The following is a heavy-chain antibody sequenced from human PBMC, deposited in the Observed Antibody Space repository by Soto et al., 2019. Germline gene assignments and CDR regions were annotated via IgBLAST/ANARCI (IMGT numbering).Heavy chain of an antibody. CDR1: GYTFSGYY. V-gene: IGHV1-2*02. Sequence: QVQLVQSGAEVKKPGASVKVSCKASGYTFSGYYMHWVRQAPGQGLEWMGWINTLSGDTSFPQKFQGRLAMTRYTSIDTAFMEVCRLTSDATAIYYCARSLLNVILPLAYWGQGTLVSVSS. J-gene: IGHJ4*02. CDR3: ARSLLNVILPLAY. CDR2: INTLSGDT. D-gene: IGHD3-3*02.